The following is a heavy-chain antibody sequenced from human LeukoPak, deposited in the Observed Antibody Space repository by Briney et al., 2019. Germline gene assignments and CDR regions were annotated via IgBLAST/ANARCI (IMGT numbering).Heavy chain of an antibody. Sequence: PMASVNVSCKASGGTFSSYAISWVRQAPGQGLEWMGGIIPIFGTANYAQKFQGRVTITADESTSTAYMELSSLGSEDTAVYYCAREVLNDYGDYYYGMDVWGQGTTVTVSS. J-gene: IGHJ6*02. V-gene: IGHV1-69*13. CDR3: AREVLNDYGDYYYGMDV. CDR1: GGTFSSYA. CDR2: IIPIFGTA. D-gene: IGHD4-17*01.